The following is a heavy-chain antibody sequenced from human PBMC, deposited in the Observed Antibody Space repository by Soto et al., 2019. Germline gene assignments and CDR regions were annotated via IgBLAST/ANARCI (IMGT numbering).Heavy chain of an antibody. V-gene: IGHV1-2*04. CDR3: ARRITGYSSSPHYFDY. CDR1: GYTFTGYY. D-gene: IGHD6-13*01. Sequence: ASVKVSCKASGYTFTGYYMHWVRQAPGQGLEWMGWINPNSGGTNYAQKFQGWVTMTRDTSISTAYMELSRLRSDDTAVYYCARRITGYSSSPHYFDYWGQGTLVTVSS. J-gene: IGHJ4*02. CDR2: INPNSGGT.